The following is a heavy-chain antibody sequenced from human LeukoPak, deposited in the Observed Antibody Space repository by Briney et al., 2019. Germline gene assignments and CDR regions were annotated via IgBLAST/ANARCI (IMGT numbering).Heavy chain of an antibody. CDR1: GYTFTGYY. J-gene: IGHJ4*02. V-gene: IGHV1-24*01. Sequence: ASVTVSCKASGYTFTGYYMHWVRQAPGKGLEWMGGFDPEDGETIYAQKFQGRVTMTEDTSTDTAYMELSSLRSEDTAVYYCASPGPFARSPGFDYWGQGTLVTVSS. CDR3: ASPGPFARSPGFDY. CDR2: FDPEDGET. D-gene: IGHD3-3*02.